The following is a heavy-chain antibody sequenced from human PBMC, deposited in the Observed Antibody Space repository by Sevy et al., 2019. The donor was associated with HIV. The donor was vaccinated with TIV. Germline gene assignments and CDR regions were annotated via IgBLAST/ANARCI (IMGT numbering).Heavy chain of an antibody. J-gene: IGHJ6*02. V-gene: IGHV3-30*02. CDR2: IQYDGTSK. D-gene: IGHD7-27*01. CDR1: GFTLTTYG. CDR3: AKREKHWVINSYYYPMDV. Sequence: GGSLRLSCAASGFTLTTYGMHWVRQAPGKGLEWVAFIQYDGTSKYYSDSVEGRFTISRDNSKNTVYLQMNSLRADDTAVYYCAKREKHWVINSYYYPMDVWGQGTTVTVSS.